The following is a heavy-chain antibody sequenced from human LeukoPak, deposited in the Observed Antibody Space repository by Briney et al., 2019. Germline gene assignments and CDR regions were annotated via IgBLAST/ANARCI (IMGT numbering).Heavy chain of an antibody. CDR1: GGTFSSYA. CDR3: AAYWNLHRADDY. J-gene: IGHJ4*02. V-gene: IGHV1-69*13. Sequence: VKVSCKASGGTFSSYAISWVRQAPGQGLEWMGGIIPIFGTANYAQKFQGRVTITADESTSTAYMELSSLRSEDTAVYYCAAYWNLHRADDYWGQGTLVTVSS. D-gene: IGHD1-1*01. CDR2: IIPIFGTA.